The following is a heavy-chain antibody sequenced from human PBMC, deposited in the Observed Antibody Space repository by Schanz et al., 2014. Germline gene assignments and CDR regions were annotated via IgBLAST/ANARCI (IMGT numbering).Heavy chain of an antibody. CDR2: ITSSGGT. CDR1: GGSISSYY. J-gene: IGHJ6*03. D-gene: IGHD2-2*01. V-gene: IGHV4-59*01. CDR3: ARVHSTSLERGSHYYMDV. Sequence: QVQLQESGPGLVRPSETLSLTCTVSGGSISSYYWSWIRQSPGKGPEWIGYITSSGGTNHNASLKSRVTISVGTAKNQFSLKETAETAADTAIYYGARVHSTSLERGSHYYMDVWGKGTTVTVSS.